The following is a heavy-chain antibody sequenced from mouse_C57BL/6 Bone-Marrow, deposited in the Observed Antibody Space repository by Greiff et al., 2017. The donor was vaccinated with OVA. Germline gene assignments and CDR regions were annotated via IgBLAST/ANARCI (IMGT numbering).Heavy chain of an antibody. V-gene: IGHV1-69*01. CDR3: ARDYYGSGYWDIDV. J-gene: IGHJ1*03. D-gene: IGHD1-1*01. CDR2: IDPSDGYT. Sequence: QVQLQQPGAELVMPGASVKLSCKASGYTFTSYWMHWVKQRPGQGLEWIGEIDPSDGYTNYNQKFKGKATLTVDKSSSTAYMQLSSLTSEDSAVYYGARDYYGSGYWDIDVWGTGTTVTVSS. CDR1: GYTFTSYW.